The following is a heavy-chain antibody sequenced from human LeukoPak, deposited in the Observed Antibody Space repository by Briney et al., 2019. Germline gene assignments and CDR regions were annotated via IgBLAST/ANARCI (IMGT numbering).Heavy chain of an antibody. V-gene: IGHV4-59*01. Sequence: PSETLSLTCTVSGGFISSYYWSWIRQPPGKGLEWIGHIYYSGSTNYNPSLKSRVTISVGTSKTQFSLKLSSVTAADTAVYYCARGYSGYNYVYWGQGALVTVSS. CDR3: ARGYSGYNYVY. D-gene: IGHD5-12*01. CDR1: GGFISSYY. J-gene: IGHJ4*02. CDR2: IYYSGST.